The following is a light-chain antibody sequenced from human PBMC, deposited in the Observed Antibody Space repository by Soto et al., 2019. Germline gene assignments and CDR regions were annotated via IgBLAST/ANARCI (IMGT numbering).Light chain of an antibody. J-gene: IGKJ1*01. CDR2: GAS. V-gene: IGKV3-15*01. CDR1: QSVSSN. CDR3: QQLGT. Sequence: EIVMTQSPATLSVSPGERATLSCRASQSVSSNLAWYQQKPGQAPRLLIYGASTRATGIPARFSGSGSGTEFTLTISSLQSEDFAVYYCQQLGTFGLGTKVEIK.